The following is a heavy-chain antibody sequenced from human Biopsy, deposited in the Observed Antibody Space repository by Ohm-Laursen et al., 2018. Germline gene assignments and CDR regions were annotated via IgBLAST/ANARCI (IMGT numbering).Heavy chain of an antibody. CDR2: INPDNGGT. D-gene: IGHD3-16*01. Sequence: SVKVSCKTSGYTLTGYFLHWVRQVPGQGLEWMGWINPDNGGTIHAQKFQGRVTVTRDTSISTAYVEVTSLRSDDTAVYYCVRSRAGGATWGMDVWGQGTTVTVSS. J-gene: IGHJ6*02. CDR3: VRSRAGGATWGMDV. CDR1: GYTLTGYF. V-gene: IGHV1-2*02.